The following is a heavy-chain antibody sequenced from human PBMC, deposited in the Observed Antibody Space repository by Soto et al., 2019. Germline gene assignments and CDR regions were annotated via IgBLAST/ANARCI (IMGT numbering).Heavy chain of an antibody. CDR2: ISSSSSTI. D-gene: IGHD4-17*01. J-gene: IGHJ5*02. CDR1: GFTFSSYS. Sequence: EVQLVESGGGLVQPGGSLRLSCAASGFTFSSYSMNWVRQAPGKGLEWVSYISSSSSTIYYAPSLKGRFTISRDNAKNSLYLQLNSLRAEDTAVYYCAREGGDLNWFDPWGQGTLVTVSS. CDR3: AREGGDLNWFDP. V-gene: IGHV3-48*01.